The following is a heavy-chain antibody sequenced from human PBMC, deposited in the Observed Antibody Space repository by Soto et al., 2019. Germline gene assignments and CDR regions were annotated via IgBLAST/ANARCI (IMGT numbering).Heavy chain of an antibody. V-gene: IGHV3-9*02. J-gene: IGHJ4*02. CDR2: IFLESDRT. Sequence: EVQLVESGGGLVQPGRSLRLSCAVSGSTSDDYAMHWVRQTPGKGLEWVSGIFLESDRTGYAVSVKGRFTTSRDKAKNSLYLQMNSLRPEDTALYYCGKDGKAGGLDYWGQGTLVTVSS. CDR1: GSTSDDYA. CDR3: GKDGKAGGLDY. D-gene: IGHD2-15*01.